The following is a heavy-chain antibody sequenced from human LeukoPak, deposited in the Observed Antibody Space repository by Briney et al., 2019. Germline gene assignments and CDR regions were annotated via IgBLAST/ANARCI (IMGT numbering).Heavy chain of an antibody. D-gene: IGHD5-18*01. Sequence: GASVKVSCKASGYTFTSYGISWVRQAPGQGLEWMGWISAYNGNTNYAQKLQGRVTMTTDTSTSTAYMELRSLRSDDTALYYCAREQRVAGYSYGFKGWGQGTLVTVSS. CDR3: AREQRVAGYSYGFKG. CDR1: GYTFTSYG. J-gene: IGHJ4*02. CDR2: ISAYNGNT. V-gene: IGHV1-18*01.